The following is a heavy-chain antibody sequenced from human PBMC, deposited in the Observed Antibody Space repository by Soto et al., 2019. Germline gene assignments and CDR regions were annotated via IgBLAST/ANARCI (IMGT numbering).Heavy chain of an antibody. CDR2: ISTYNGNT. D-gene: IGHD3-22*01. J-gene: IGHJ5*02. CDR1: GYTFSNSG. V-gene: IGHV1-18*01. CDR3: ARAEYSNGRNWLNP. Sequence: QVQLVQSGPEVKKPGASVTVSCKAYGYTFSNSGFSWMRQAPGQGLEWMGWISTYNGNTNYAQKFQGRISMTTDTSTNSAFMELRTLRSDDTAVYYCARAEYSNGRNWLNPWGQGTLVTVTS.